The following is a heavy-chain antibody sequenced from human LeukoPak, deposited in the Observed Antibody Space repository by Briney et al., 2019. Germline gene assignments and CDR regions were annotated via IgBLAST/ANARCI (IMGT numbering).Heavy chain of an antibody. V-gene: IGHV4-59*01. CDR2: IYYSAA. J-gene: IGHJ6*02. CDR3: ARDTSIGMVRGLISNGLDV. CDR1: GGSMSDYY. Sequence: SETLSHTCTVSGGSMSDYYWTWIRQPPGKGLEWIGSIYYSAANYNPSLKSRVTISVDTSKNQFSLKLSSVTAADTAVYYCARDTSIGMVRGLISNGLDVWGQGTTVTVSS. D-gene: IGHD3-10*01.